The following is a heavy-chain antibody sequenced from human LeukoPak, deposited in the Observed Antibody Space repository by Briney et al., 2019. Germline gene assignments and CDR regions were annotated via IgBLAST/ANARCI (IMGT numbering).Heavy chain of an antibody. D-gene: IGHD3-10*01. CDR3: IRGGVDY. V-gene: IGHV3-74*01. CDR1: GFTFSSYW. J-gene: IGHJ4*02. Sequence: GGSLRLSCAASGFTFSSYWIHWVRHAPSKGVVWVSRINGDGSTTSYADSVKGRFTISRDNAKNTVYLQMNSLRDEDTAVYYCIRGGVDYWGQGTLVTVSS. CDR2: INGDGSTT.